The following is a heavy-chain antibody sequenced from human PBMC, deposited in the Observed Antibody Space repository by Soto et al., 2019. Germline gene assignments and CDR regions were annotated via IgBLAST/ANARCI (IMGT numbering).Heavy chain of an antibody. CDR2: MNTNSANT. J-gene: IGHJ4*02. CDR1: GYTFTSYD. V-gene: IGHV1-8*01. CDR3: VRAIRNQLLSDY. Sequence: QVQLGQSGAEVRKPGASVKVSCKASGYTFTSYDIGWVRQATGQGLGWMGWMNTNSANTGYAQKFQGRVTMTRDTSISTAYMELNSLTSEDTAVYYCVRAIRNQLLSDYWGQGTLVTVSS. D-gene: IGHD2-2*01.